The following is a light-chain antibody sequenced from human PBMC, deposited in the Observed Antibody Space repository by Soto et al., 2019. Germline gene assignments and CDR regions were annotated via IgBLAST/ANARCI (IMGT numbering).Light chain of an antibody. CDR3: MQSLQTPPT. V-gene: IGKV2-28*01. CDR2: LGS. J-gene: IGKJ1*01. Sequence: DDVMTQSPLTLPVTPGEPASISCGSSQTLLHSDGYNYLDWYVQKPGQSPQLLIYLGSNRASGVPDRFSGSGSGTDFTLKITRVQTEDVGVYYCMQSLQTPPTFGQGTKVDIK. CDR1: QTLLHSDGYNY.